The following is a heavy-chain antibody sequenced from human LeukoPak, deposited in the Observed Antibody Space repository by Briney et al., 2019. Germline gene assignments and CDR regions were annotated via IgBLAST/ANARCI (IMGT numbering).Heavy chain of an antibody. CDR1: GGSISSHY. CDR3: TGSLYHCSGGACYREDSLGY. Sequence: SETLSLTCTVSGGSISSHYWSWIRQPPGKGLEWIGDILYSGSTDYNSSLKSRVTISVDTSRNQFSLKLSSMTAADTAVYYCTGSLYHCSGGACYREDSLGYWGQGTLVTVTS. V-gene: IGHV4-59*11. D-gene: IGHD2-15*01. CDR2: ILYSGST. J-gene: IGHJ4*02.